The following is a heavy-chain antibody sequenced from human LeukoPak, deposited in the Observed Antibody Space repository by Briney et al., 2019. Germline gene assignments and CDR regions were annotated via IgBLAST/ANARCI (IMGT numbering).Heavy chain of an antibody. CDR2: IYPGDSDT. Sequence: GESLKISCKGSGYSFTSYWIGWVRQMPGKGLEWMGIIYPGDSDTRYSSSFQGQVTISADKSISTAYLQWSSLKASDTAMYYCASHYYDSSGYYYGMDVWGQGTTVTVSS. CDR1: GYSFTSYW. D-gene: IGHD3-22*01. CDR3: ASHYYDSSGYYYGMDV. V-gene: IGHV5-51*01. J-gene: IGHJ6*02.